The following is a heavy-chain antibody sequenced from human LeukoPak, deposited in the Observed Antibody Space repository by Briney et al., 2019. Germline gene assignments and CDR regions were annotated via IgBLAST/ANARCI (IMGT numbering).Heavy chain of an antibody. V-gene: IGHV3-23*01. D-gene: IGHD3-22*01. J-gene: IGHJ4*02. Sequence: GGSLRLSCAASGFTFSSYAMSWVRPAPGKGLEWVSAISGSGASTYYADSMKGRFTISRDNSKNTLYLQMNSLRAEDTAVYYCAKAPGGGYHLYYFDYWGQGTLVTVSS. CDR3: AKAPGGGYHLYYFDY. CDR2: ISGSGAST. CDR1: GFTFSSYA.